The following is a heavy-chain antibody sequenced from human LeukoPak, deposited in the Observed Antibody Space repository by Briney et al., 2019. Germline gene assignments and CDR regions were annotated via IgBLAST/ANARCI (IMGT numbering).Heavy chain of an antibody. CDR1: GYTFTSYG. CDR3: GRDLLSITMVRGALNNYYYSYMDV. V-gene: IGHV1-18*01. CDR2: IIAYDGNT. J-gene: IGHJ6*03. D-gene: IGHD3-10*01. Sequence: ASVKVSCKASGYTFTSYGISWVRQAPGQGLEGRGWIIAYDGNTNYAQTLQGSVTMTADTSTSRAYIELRSWISDDRPGFYCGRDLLSITMVRGALNNYYYSYMDVWGKGTTVTVSS.